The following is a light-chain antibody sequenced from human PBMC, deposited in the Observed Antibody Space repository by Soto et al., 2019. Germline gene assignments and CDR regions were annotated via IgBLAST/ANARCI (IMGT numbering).Light chain of an antibody. Sequence: QPVLTQPPSASGSPGQSVTVSCTGTSSDVGAYNSVSWYQQHPDKAPKLMIYDVSERPSGVPDRFSGSKSGNTASLTVSGLQAEDEADYYCSSYAGTHIVFGTGTKVTVL. J-gene: IGLJ1*01. V-gene: IGLV2-8*01. CDR2: DVS. CDR3: SSYAGTHIV. CDR1: SSDVGAYNS.